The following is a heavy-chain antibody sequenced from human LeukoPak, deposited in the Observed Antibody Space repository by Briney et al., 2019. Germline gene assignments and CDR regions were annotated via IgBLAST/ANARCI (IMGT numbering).Heavy chain of an antibody. J-gene: IGHJ4*02. CDR1: GFTFSSFA. CDR2: ISPSGGST. D-gene: IGHD6-13*01. Sequence: GGSLRLSCAASGFTFSSFAMSWVRQAPGKGLEWVSAISPSGGSTYYADSVKGRFTISRDNSKSTLYLQVNSLSAEDTAVYYCAKDKYTTSWLFFDSWGQGTLATVSS. V-gene: IGHV3-23*01. CDR3: AKDKYTTSWLFFDS.